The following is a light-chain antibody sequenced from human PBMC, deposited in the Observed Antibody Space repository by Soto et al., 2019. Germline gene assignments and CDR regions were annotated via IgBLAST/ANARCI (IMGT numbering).Light chain of an antibody. CDR3: QQYNSYQWT. CDR1: QSISNW. V-gene: IGKV1-5*01. CDR2: DAS. Sequence: DIQMTQSPSTLSASVGDRVTITCRASQSISNWLAWHQQKPGKAPNLLIYDASNLESGVPSRFSGSGSGTEFTLTISSLQPDDFATYYCQQYNSYQWTFGQGTKVDIK. J-gene: IGKJ1*01.